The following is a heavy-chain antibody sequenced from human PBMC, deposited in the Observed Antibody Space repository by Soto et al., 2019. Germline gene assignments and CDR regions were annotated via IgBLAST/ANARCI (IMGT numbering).Heavy chain of an antibody. CDR2: ISYDGSNK. CDR3: AKEAARGSYYYDRSGYPYYFDY. CDR1: GFTFSSYG. V-gene: IGHV3-30*18. D-gene: IGHD3-22*01. Sequence: GSLRLSCAASGFTFSSYGMHWVRQAPGKGLGWVAVISYDGSNKYYADSVKGRFTISRDNSKNTLYLQMNSLRAEDTAVYYCAKEAARGSYYYDRSGYPYYFDYWGQGTLVTVSS. J-gene: IGHJ4*02.